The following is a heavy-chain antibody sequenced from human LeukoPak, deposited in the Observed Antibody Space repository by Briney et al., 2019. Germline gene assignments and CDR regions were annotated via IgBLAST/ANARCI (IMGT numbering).Heavy chain of an antibody. Sequence: ASVKVSCKASGYTFTGYYMHWVRQAPGQGLEWMGRINPNSGGTNYAQKFQGRVTMTRDTSISTAYMELSRLRSDDTAVYYCASSSSNYGDYGDYWGQGTLVTVSS. CDR3: ASSSSNYGDYGDY. J-gene: IGHJ4*02. CDR1: GYTFTGYY. V-gene: IGHV1-2*06. D-gene: IGHD4-17*01. CDR2: INPNSGGT.